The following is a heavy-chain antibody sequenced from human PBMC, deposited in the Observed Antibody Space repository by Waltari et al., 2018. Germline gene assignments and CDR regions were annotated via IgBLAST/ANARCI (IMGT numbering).Heavy chain of an antibody. CDR1: GLRFCSYG. Sequence: QVQLVESGGGVVQPGTSLRLSCAVSGLRFCSYGMHWVRRAPGKGLEWVAFIWYDGSKRFYADSVRDRFTISRDNSKNTLSLQVSSLRAEDTAMYYCATDGFDSVFDNWGQGTLVTVSS. J-gene: IGHJ4*02. D-gene: IGHD3-9*01. V-gene: IGHV3-33*01. CDR2: IWYDGSKR. CDR3: ATDGFDSVFDN.